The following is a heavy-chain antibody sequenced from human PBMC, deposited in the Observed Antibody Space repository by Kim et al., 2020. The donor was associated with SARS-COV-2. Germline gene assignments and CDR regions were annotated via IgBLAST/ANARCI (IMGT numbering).Heavy chain of an antibody. Sequence: GGSLRLSCAASGFIFEDYTMHWIRQTPGKGLEWVSLISWDGGSIYYADSVKGRFTISRDNCESSLYLQMNSLRTDDTALYYCVKDSEAYDASGSLPPDYWGQGTLVTVSS. D-gene: IGHD3-22*01. V-gene: IGHV3-43*01. CDR2: ISWDGGSI. CDR3: VKDSEAYDASGSLPPDY. J-gene: IGHJ4*02. CDR1: GFIFEDYT.